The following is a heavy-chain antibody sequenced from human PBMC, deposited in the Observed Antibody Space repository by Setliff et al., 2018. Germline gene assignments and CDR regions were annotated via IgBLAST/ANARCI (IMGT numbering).Heavy chain of an antibody. Sequence: PGGSLRLSCAASGFSFSDYYMSWVRQAPGKGLEWLASINPHGSEKYYADSVKGRFTISRDNAKNSLSLQMNNLRTEDTAVYYCAKGGPYYYYYMDVWGKGTMVTVSS. CDR3: AKGGPYYYYYMDV. CDR2: INPHGSEK. V-gene: IGHV3-7*01. CDR1: GFSFSDYY. J-gene: IGHJ6*03.